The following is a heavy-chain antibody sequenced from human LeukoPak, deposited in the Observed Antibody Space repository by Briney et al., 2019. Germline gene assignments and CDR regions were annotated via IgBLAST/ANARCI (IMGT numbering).Heavy chain of an antibody. V-gene: IGHV1-2*02. CDR2: INPNSGGT. Sequence: ASVKVSCKASGHTFSGYYLHWVRQAPGQGLEWMGWINPNSGGTNYAQKFQGRVTMSRDTSISTAYMELSRLRSDDTAVYYCAREVTEVAVNWFDPWGQGTLVTVSS. CDR1: GHTFSGYY. CDR3: AREVTEVAVNWFDP. J-gene: IGHJ5*02. D-gene: IGHD6-19*01.